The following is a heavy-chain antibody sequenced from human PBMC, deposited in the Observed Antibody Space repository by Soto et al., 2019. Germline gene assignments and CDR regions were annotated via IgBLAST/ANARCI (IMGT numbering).Heavy chain of an antibody. Sequence: ASVKFSCKASGDTFSSYAISWVRHAPGQGLEWMGGIIPSFGTANYAQKFQGRVTITADESTSTAYMELSSLRSEDTAVYYCASEYYDSSGYYYFDYWGQGTLLTVSS. CDR3: ASEYYDSSGYYYFDY. CDR2: IIPSFGTA. CDR1: GDTFSSYA. D-gene: IGHD3-22*01. J-gene: IGHJ4*02. V-gene: IGHV1-69*13.